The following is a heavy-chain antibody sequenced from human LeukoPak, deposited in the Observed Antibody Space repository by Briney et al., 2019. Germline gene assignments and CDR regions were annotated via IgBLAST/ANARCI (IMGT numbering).Heavy chain of an antibody. V-gene: IGHV3-15*01. Sequence: GGSLRLSCAASGFIFSSYAMTWVRQAPGKGLEWVGRIKSKTDGGTTDYAAPVKGRFTISRDDSKNTLYLQMNSLKAEDTAVYYCATEWSRSTTSFLGYYFDFWGQGTLVTVSS. J-gene: IGHJ4*02. CDR3: ATEWSRSTTSFLGYYFDF. CDR1: GFIFSSYA. D-gene: IGHD2-2*01. CDR2: IKSKTDGGTT.